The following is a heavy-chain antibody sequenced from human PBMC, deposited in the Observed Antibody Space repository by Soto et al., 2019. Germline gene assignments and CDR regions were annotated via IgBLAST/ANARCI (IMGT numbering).Heavy chain of an antibody. CDR2: ISYDGTNK. J-gene: IGHJ4*02. V-gene: IGHV3-30-3*01. CDR3: AREDGVVGSSSAFDH. D-gene: IGHD1-26*01. Sequence: QVQVVESGGGVVQPGRSLRLSCAASGFTFSDHAIHWVRQTPGKGLEWVSVISYDGTNKYYADSVKGRFTISRDNSKSTLYLQMNSLSVEDTAVYYCAREDGVVGSSSAFDHWGLGTLVTVSS. CDR1: GFTFSDHA.